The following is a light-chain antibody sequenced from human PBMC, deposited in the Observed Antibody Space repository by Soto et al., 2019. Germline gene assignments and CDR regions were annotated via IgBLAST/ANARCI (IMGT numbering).Light chain of an antibody. J-gene: IGKJ2*01. CDR3: QQYHTSPPYT. CDR2: GVS. V-gene: IGKV3-20*01. Sequence: EMVLTQSPGTLSLSPGERATLSCRASQSLSSTYLAWYKQKPGQAPRLVIYGVSIRATGIPDRFSGSGSGTDFTLTINRLEPEDFAVYYCQQYHTSPPYTFGQGTKLEIK. CDR1: QSLSSTY.